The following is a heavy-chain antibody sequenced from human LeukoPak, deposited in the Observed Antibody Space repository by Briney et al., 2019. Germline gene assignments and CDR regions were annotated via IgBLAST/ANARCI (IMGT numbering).Heavy chain of an antibody. V-gene: IGHV3-53*01. CDR2: IYSGGST. J-gene: IGHJ6*03. D-gene: IGHD2-2*01. Sequence: GGSLRLSCAASGFTVSSNYMSWVRQAPGKGLEWVSVIYSGGSTYYADSVKGRFTISRDNSKNTLYLQMNSLRAEDTAVYYCARTRGDCSSTSCHQYYYYYYYMDVWGKGTTVTISS. CDR1: GFTVSSNY. CDR3: ARTRGDCSSTSCHQYYYYYYYMDV.